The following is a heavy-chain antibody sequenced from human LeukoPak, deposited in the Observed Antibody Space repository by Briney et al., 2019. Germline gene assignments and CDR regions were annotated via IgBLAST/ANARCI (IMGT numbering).Heavy chain of an antibody. CDR1: GYTFTSYY. CDR2: INPSGGST. CDR3: ARELLWYDSSGYNTKTHAFDI. Sequence: ASVKVSCKASGYTFTSYYMHWVRQAPGQGLEWMGIINPSGGSTSYAQKFQGRVTMTRDMSTSTVYMELSSLRSEDTAVYYCARELLWYDSSGYNTKTHAFDIWGQGTMVTVSS. J-gene: IGHJ3*02. D-gene: IGHD3-22*01. V-gene: IGHV1-46*01.